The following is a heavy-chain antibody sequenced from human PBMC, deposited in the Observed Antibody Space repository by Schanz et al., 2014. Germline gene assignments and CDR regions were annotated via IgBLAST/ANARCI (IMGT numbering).Heavy chain of an antibody. J-gene: IGHJ4*02. CDR3: AKVAPAATYLDS. CDR1: GFGFDDYA. CDR2: MSWNAGSL. Sequence: VQLAESGGGVVQPGRSLRLSCAASGFGFDDYAMSWVRQAPGKGLEWVSGMSWNAGSLGYGDSVKGRFTISRDNAKNSLYLQMNSLSAEDTAVYYCAKVAPAATYLDSWGLGTLVTVSS. V-gene: IGHV3-20*04. D-gene: IGHD2-2*01.